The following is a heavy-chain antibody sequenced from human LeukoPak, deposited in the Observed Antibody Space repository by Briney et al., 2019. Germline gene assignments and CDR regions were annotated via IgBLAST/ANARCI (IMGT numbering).Heavy chain of an antibody. Sequence: GGSLRLSCAASGFTFSSYAMSWVRQAPGKGLEWVSAIGSSGGSTYYTGSVKGRFTISRDNSKNTLYLQMDSLRVEDTAVYYCAKDQGATISVFDYWGQGTLVTVSS. D-gene: IGHD5-24*01. CDR3: AKDQGATISVFDY. CDR1: GFTFSSYA. CDR2: IGSSGGST. J-gene: IGHJ4*02. V-gene: IGHV3-23*01.